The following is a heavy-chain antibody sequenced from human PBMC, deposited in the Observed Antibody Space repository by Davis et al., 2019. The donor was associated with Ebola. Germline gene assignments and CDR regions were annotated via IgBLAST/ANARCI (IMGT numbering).Heavy chain of an antibody. D-gene: IGHD2-8*01. CDR1: GGSISSDY. CDR2: ISNSGST. J-gene: IGHJ4*02. CDR3: AKYVYLPLRYFFDS. V-gene: IGHV4-59*01. Sequence: SETLSLTCSVSGGSISSDYWTWIRQPPGKGLEWIGYISNSGSTNYNPSLKSRVTILVDTSKNQFSLKLTSVTAADTAIYYCAKYVYLPLRYFFDSWGRGTLVTVSS.